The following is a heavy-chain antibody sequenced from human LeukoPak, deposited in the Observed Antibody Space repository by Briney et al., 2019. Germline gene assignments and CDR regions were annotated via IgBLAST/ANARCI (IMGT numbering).Heavy chain of an antibody. CDR2: FDPEDGET. J-gene: IGHJ4*02. CDR1: GYALTELS. CDR3: ATTNPDGYNRDSYYFDY. V-gene: IGHV1-24*01. D-gene: IGHD5-24*01. Sequence: ASVTVSCKVSGYALTELSMHWVRQAPGKGLEWMGGFDPEDGETIYAQKFQGRVTMTEDTSTDTAYMELSSLRSEDTAVYYCATTNPDGYNRDSYYFDYWGQGTLVTVSS.